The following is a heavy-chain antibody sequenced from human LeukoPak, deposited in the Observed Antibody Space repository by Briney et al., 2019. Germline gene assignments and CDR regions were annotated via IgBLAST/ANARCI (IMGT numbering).Heavy chain of an antibody. CDR2: IYYSGST. J-gene: IGHJ6*03. CDR1: GGSISSYY. Sequence: SETLSLTCTVSGGSISSYYWSWIRQPPGKGLEWIGDIYYSGSTNYNPSLKSRGTISVDTSKNQFSLKLSSVAAADPAVYYCARDGNCSSTSCYAGFYYYYYMDVWGKGTTVTISS. V-gene: IGHV4-59*01. D-gene: IGHD2-2*03. CDR3: ARDGNCSSTSCYAGFYYYYYMDV.